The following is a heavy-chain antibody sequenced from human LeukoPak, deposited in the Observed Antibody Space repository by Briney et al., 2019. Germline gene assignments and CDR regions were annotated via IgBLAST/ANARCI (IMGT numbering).Heavy chain of an antibody. D-gene: IGHD5-18*01. J-gene: IGHJ4*02. V-gene: IGHV4-39*07. CDR3: ATLGYSYGTDY. CDR1: GGSISSSSYY. Sequence: EPSGTLSLTCAVSGGSISSSSYYWGWIRQPPGKGLEWIGSIYYSGSTYYNPSLKSRVTISVDTSKNQFSLKLSSVTAADTAVYYCATLGYSYGTDYWGQGTLVTVSS. CDR2: IYYSGST.